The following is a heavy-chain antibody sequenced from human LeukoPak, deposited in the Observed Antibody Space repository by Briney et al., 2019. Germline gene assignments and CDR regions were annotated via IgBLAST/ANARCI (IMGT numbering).Heavy chain of an antibody. V-gene: IGHV4-31*03. J-gene: IGHJ4*02. Sequence: PSETLSLTCTVSGGSISSGGYYWSWIRQHPGKGLEWIGYIYYSGSTYYNPSLKSRVTISVDTSKNQFSLKLSSVTAADTAVYYCARERVVPDSSFDYWGQGTLGTVSS. D-gene: IGHD3-22*01. CDR2: IYYSGST. CDR1: GGSISSGGYY. CDR3: ARERVVPDSSFDY.